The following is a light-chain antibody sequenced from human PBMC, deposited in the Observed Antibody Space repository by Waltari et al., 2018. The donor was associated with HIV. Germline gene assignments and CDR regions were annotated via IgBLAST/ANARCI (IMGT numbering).Light chain of an antibody. CDR2: EVG. CDR3: ISYTTTDFYV. V-gene: IGLV2-14*01. J-gene: IGLJ1*01. CDR1: SSDMSTYNR. Sequence: QSALTQPASVSGSPGQSITISCTDSSSDMSTYNRVSWYQQHPGKAPKLIIYEVGNLPSGVSNSFSGSKSGNTASRTISGLQAEDEADYYCISYTTTDFYVFGPGTWVTVL.